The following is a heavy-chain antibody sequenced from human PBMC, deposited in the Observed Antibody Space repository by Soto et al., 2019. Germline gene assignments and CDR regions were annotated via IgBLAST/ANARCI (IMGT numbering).Heavy chain of an antibody. D-gene: IGHD4-4*01. J-gene: IGHJ5*02. CDR1: GFTFSSYS. Sequence: PGGSLRLSCAASGFTFSSYSMNWVRQAPGKGLEWVSSISSSSSYIYYADSVKGRFTISXVXXXXSXYXQXXXLRAXDTAVYYCARDGYSNYDWFDPWGQGTLVTVSS. V-gene: IGHV3-21*01. CDR3: ARDGYSNYDWFDP. CDR2: ISSSSSYI.